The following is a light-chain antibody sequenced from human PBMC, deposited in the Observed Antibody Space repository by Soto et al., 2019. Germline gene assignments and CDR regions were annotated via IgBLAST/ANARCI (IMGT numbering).Light chain of an antibody. CDR2: GAS. J-gene: IGKJ4*01. CDR1: QSVSSN. Sequence: EIVMTQSPATLSVSPGERATLSCRASQSVSSNLAWYQQKPSQAPRLLIYGASTRATGIPARFSGSGSGTEFTLTISSLLSEDFAVYYCQQYNNWPLTFGGGTKVEIK. CDR3: QQYNNWPLT. V-gene: IGKV3D-15*01.